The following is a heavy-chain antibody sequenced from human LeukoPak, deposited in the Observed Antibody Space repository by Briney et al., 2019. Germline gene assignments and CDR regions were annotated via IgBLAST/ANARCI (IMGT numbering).Heavy chain of an antibody. Sequence: GGSLRLSCAASGFTVSSNYMSWVRQAPGKGLEWVSVIYSGGSTYYADSVKGRFTISRDNSKNTLYLQMNSLRAEDTAVYYCASSPRITMIVVGDAFDIWGQRTMVTVSS. J-gene: IGHJ3*02. CDR3: ASSPRITMIVVGDAFDI. CDR1: GFTVSSNY. V-gene: IGHV3-53*01. D-gene: IGHD3-22*01. CDR2: IYSGGST.